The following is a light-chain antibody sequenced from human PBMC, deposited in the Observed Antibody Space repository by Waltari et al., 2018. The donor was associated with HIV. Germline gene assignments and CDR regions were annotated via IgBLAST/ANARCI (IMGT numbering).Light chain of an antibody. J-gene: IGKJ1*01. V-gene: IGKV3-15*01. CDR3: QQYNNWPPRS. CDR1: QSVSSN. CDR2: GAS. Sequence: EIVMTQSPATLSVSPRERATLSCRASQSVSSNLAWYQQKPGQAPRLLIYGASTRATGIPARFSGSVSGTEFTLTISSLQSEDFVVYYCQQYNNWPPRSFGQGTKVEIK.